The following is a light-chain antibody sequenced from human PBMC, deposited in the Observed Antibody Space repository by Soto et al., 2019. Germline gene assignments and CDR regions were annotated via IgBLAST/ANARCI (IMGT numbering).Light chain of an antibody. CDR2: EVS. CDR1: SSDVGGYNY. V-gene: IGLV2-14*01. J-gene: IGLJ1*01. CDR3: SLYTSSSTYV. Sequence: QSALTQPASVSGSPGQSITISCTGTSSDVGGYNYVSWYQQHPDKAPKFMIYEVSNRPSGVSNRFSGSKSGNTASLTISGLQAEDEADYYCSLYTSSSTYVFGTGTKLTVL.